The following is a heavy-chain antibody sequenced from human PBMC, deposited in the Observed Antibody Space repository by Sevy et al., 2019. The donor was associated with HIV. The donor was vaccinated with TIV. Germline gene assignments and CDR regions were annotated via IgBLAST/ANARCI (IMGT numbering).Heavy chain of an antibody. CDR2: FSASGGST. Sequence: GSLRLSCAASGFTFSSYAMSWVRQAPGQGLEWVSGFSASGGSTKDADSVKGRFTISRDNSKNTLSLQMNSLRAEDTAVYYCAKDRIWELGDAFDIWGQGTMVTVSS. CDR1: GFTFSSYA. J-gene: IGHJ3*02. CDR3: AKDRIWELGDAFDI. D-gene: IGHD1-26*01. V-gene: IGHV3-23*01.